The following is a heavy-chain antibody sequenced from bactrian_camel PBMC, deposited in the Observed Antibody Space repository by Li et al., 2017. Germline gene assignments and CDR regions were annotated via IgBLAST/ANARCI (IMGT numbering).Heavy chain of an antibody. CDR2: ISSDGSA. Sequence: HVQLVESGGGSVQAGETLTLSCARSELTSDDSDMGWYRQVPGKECELLAYISSDGSAYYADSVKGRFTITRDNAKNTVYLRLNSLKTEDMAMYYCATHFTYWGQGTQVTVS. V-gene: IGHV3S55*01. J-gene: IGHJ4*01. D-gene: IGHD4*01. CDR3: ATHFTY. CDR1: ELTSDDSD.